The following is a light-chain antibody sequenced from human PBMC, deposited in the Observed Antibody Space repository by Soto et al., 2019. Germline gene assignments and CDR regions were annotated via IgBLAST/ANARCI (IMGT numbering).Light chain of an antibody. CDR1: QSVSSS. Sequence: EIVVTQSPATLSVSPGERVTHPCRASQSVSSSLAWYQQRPGQAPRLLIYDTSTRAAGIAARFSGSGSGTEFTLTISSLQSEDFAVYYCQQYVHWPPGTFGQGTTVDIK. CDR3: QQYVHWPPGT. J-gene: IGKJ1*01. V-gene: IGKV3-15*01. CDR2: DTS.